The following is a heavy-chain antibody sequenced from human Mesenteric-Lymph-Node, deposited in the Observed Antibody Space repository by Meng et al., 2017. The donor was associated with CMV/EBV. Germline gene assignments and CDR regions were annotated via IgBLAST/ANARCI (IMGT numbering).Heavy chain of an antibody. Sequence: GESLKISCKGSRSRSTTYWISWVRQMPGKVLEWLGIIYPGDSDTRYSTYFQGQVNFSADKSISTAYLQWSNMKASDTAIDYCARHRDGSFSPLADLEAFDIWGQGTMVTVSS. D-gene: IGHD1-26*01. CDR3: ARHRDGSFSPLADLEAFDI. CDR2: IYPGDSDT. V-gene: IGHV5-51*01. J-gene: IGHJ3*02. CDR1: RSRSTTYW.